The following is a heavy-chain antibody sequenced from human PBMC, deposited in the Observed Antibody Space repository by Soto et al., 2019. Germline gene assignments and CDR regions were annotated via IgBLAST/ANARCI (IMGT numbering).Heavy chain of an antibody. CDR1: GGTFSSYT. CDR2: IIPILGIA. V-gene: IGHV1-69*02. D-gene: IGHD3-10*01. CDR3: AKLWFGEGPTSHDY. J-gene: IGHJ4*02. Sequence: QVQLVQSGAEVNKPGSSVKVCCKASGGTFSSYTISWVRQAPGQGLEWMGRIIPILGIANYAQKFQGRVTITADKSTSTAYMELSSLRSEDTAVYYCAKLWFGEGPTSHDYWGQGTLVTVSS.